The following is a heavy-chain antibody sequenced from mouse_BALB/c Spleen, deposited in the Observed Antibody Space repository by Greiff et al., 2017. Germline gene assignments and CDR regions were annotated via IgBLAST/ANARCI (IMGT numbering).Heavy chain of an antibody. CDR2: IWAGGST. CDR1: GFSLTSYG. Sequence: VQLQESGPGLVAPSQSLSITCTVSGFSLTSYGVHWVRQPPGKGLEWLGVIWAGGSTTYNSALMSRLSISKDNSKSQVFLKMNSLQTDDTAMYYCAREGGNAGYAMDYWGQGTSVTVSS. V-gene: IGHV2-9*02. CDR3: AREGGNAGYAMDY. J-gene: IGHJ4*01.